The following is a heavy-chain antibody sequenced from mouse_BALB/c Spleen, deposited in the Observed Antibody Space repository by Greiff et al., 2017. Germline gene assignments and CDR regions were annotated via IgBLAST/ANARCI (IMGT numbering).Heavy chain of an antibody. Sequence: EVQLQQSGPELVKPGASVKVSCKASGYAFTSYNMYWVKQSHGKSLDWIGYIDPYNGGTSYNQKFKGKATLTVDKSSSTAYMHLNSLTSEDSAVYYCARRETPEADGYYTSYYAMDYWGQGTSVTVSS. D-gene: IGHD2-3*01. CDR2: IDPYNGGT. CDR1: GYAFTSYN. V-gene: IGHV1S135*01. J-gene: IGHJ4*01. CDR3: ARRETPEADGYYTSYYAMDY.